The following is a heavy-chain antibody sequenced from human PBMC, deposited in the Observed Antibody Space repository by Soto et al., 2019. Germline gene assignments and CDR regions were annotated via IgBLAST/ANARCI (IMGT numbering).Heavy chain of an antibody. Sequence: EVQLVESGGGLVQPGGSRRVSCAASGFSFSNYAMNWVRQAPGKGLEWVSYISIGSGSIFYADSVNGRFTISRDDAKNSLYMQMNTLRDEDPAVYYCVRDDRWALAVWGQGTMVTVSS. J-gene: IGHJ3*01. V-gene: IGHV3-48*02. CDR2: ISIGSGSI. CDR1: GFSFSNYA. D-gene: IGHD3-22*01. CDR3: VRDDRWALAV.